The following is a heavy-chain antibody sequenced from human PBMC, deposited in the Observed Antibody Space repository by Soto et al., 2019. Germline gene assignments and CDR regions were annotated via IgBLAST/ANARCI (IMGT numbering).Heavy chain of an antibody. Sequence: PGGSLRLSCAASGFTFSSYGMHWVRQAPGKGLEWVAVISYDGSNKYYADSVKGRFTISRDNSKNTLYLQMNSLRAEDTAVYYCAKVRDSSGWYGYFDYWGPGTLVTVST. J-gene: IGHJ4*02. CDR1: GFTFSSYG. V-gene: IGHV3-30*18. CDR2: ISYDGSNK. D-gene: IGHD6-19*01. CDR3: AKVRDSSGWYGYFDY.